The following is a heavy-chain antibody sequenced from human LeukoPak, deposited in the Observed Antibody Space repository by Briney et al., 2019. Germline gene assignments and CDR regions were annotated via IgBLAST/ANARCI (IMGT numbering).Heavy chain of an antibody. Sequence: ASVKVSCTASGYAFINHCVNWVRQAPGQGLEWMGWISRYNGHTSYAQNFQGRVMVTTDRSTNTAYLELRSLRSDDTAVYYCARVPNPRNTYGYNDKWGQGTLVT. J-gene: IGHJ4*02. CDR2: ISRYNGHT. D-gene: IGHD5-18*01. V-gene: IGHV1-18*04. CDR1: GYAFINHC. CDR3: ARVPNPRNTYGYNDK.